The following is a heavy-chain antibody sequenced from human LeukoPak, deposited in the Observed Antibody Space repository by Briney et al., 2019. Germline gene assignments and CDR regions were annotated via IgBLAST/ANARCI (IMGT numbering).Heavy chain of an antibody. CDR3: AGGSSGSCHGGIDY. CDR2: IIPVFGTA. D-gene: IGHD1-26*01. J-gene: IGHJ4*02. Sequence: GSSVKVSCKASGGTFSSYAISWVRQPPGQGLEWVGGIIPVFGTANYAQKFQGRVTITADESTSTAYMELSTLRSEDTAVYYCAGGSSGSCHGGIDYWGQGTLVTVSS. V-gene: IGHV1-69*01. CDR1: GGTFSSYA.